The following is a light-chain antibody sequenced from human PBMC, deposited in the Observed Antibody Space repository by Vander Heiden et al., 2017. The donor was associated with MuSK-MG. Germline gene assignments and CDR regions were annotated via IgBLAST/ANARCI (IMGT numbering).Light chain of an antibody. J-gene: IGKJ3*01. V-gene: IGKV4-1*01. CDR2: WAS. CDR3: QQYYSTPFT. CDR1: QSVLYSSNNKNH. Sequence: DIVMTQSPDSLAVSLGERSILKRKSSQSVLYSSNNKNHLAWYQQKPGQPPKLLIYWASTRESGVPDRFSGSGSGTDFTLTISSLQAEDVAVYYCQQYYSTPFTFGPGTKVDIK.